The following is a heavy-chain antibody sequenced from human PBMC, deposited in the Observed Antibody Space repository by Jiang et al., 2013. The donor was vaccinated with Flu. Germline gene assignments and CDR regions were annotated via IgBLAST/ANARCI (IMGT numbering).Heavy chain of an antibody. V-gene: IGHV1-69*04. CDR2: IIPILGIA. D-gene: IGHD3-3*01. CDR1: GGTFSSYA. Sequence: GAEVKKPGSSVKVSCKASGGTFSSYAISWVRQAPGQGLEWMGRIIPILGIANYAQKFQGRVTITADKSTSTAYMELSSLRSEDTAVYYCASENRRSLYFWSGSNWFDPWGQGTLVTVSS. CDR3: ASENRRSLYFWSGSNWFDP. J-gene: IGHJ5*02.